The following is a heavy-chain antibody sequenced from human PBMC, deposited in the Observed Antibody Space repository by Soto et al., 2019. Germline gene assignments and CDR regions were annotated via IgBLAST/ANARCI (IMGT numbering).Heavy chain of an antibody. CDR2: INPNSGGT. J-gene: IGHJ6*02. CDR1: GYTFTGYY. Sequence: ASVKVSCKASGYTFTGYYMHWGRQAPGQGLEWMGWINPNSGGTNYAQKFQGWVTMTRDTSISTAYMELSRLRSDDTAVYYCARVGGPGIAAAGTEKYYYYGMDVWGQGTTVTVSS. V-gene: IGHV1-2*04. D-gene: IGHD6-13*01. CDR3: ARVGGPGIAAAGTEKYYYYGMDV.